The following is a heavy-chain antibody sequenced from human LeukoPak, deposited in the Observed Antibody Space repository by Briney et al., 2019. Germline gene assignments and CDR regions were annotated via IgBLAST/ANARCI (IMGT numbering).Heavy chain of an antibody. D-gene: IGHD6-19*01. Sequence: SGGSLRLSCAASGFTFDDYAMHWVRQAPGKGLEWVSGISWNSGSIGYADSVKGRFTISRDNAKNSLYLQMNSLRAEDTALYYCAKDKIIGTGYSSGWYGEGIDYWGQGTLVTVSS. CDR2: ISWNSGSI. V-gene: IGHV3-9*01. CDR1: GFTFDDYA. J-gene: IGHJ4*02. CDR3: AKDKIIGTGYSSGWYGEGIDY.